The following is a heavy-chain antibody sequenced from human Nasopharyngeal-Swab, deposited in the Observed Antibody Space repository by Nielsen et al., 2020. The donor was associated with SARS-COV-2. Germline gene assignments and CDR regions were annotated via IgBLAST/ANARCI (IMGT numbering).Heavy chain of an antibody. CDR1: GFTYSTYA. D-gene: IGHD4-17*01. CDR3: AKGVGYGDTGCFDE. Sequence: GASLNISCVASGFTYSTYAMSWVRLAPGKGLEWVSGISGIGDNTYYADSVMGRFTISRDNAMETLYLQMNSLRLDDTAVYYCAKGVGYGDTGCFDEWGQGTLVTASS. J-gene: IGHJ4*02. V-gene: IGHV3-23*01. CDR2: ISGIGDNT.